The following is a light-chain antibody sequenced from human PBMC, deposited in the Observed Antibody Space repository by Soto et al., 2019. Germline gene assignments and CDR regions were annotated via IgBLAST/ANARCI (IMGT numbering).Light chain of an antibody. CDR3: VLYMGSGTWV. CDR1: SGSVSTSYY. Sequence: QTVVTQEPSFSVSPGRTVTLNRGLSSGSVSTSYYPSWYQQTPGQAPRTLIYNTNTRSSGVPDRFSGSILGNKAALTITGAQADDESDYYCVLYMGSGTWVFGGGTKLTVL. J-gene: IGLJ3*02. V-gene: IGLV8-61*01. CDR2: NTN.